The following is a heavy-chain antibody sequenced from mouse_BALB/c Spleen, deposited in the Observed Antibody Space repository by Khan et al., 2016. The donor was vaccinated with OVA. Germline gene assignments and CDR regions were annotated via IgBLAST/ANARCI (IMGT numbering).Heavy chain of an antibody. J-gene: IGHJ1*01. CDR1: GFTFTNYG. D-gene: IGHD2-4*01. CDR3: ARTYYNYDRYFDV. Sequence: QIQLVQSGPELKKPGETVKISCKASGFTFTNYGMNWVKQAPGKGLKWMGWINIYTGEPTYADDFKGRFALSLENSASTAYLQINNLKNEDMATYFCARTYYNYDRYFDVWGAGTTVTVSS. V-gene: IGHV9-1*02. CDR2: INIYTGEP.